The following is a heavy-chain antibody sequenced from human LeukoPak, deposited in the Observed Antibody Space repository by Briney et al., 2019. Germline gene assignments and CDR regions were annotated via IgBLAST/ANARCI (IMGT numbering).Heavy chain of an antibody. CDR1: GYTFTSYG. D-gene: IGHD3-3*01. J-gene: IGHJ4*02. CDR2: ISAYNGNT. CDR3: ARSSLETYYDFWSGYRADY. Sequence: ASVKVSCKASGYTFTSYGISWVRQAPGQGLEWMGWISAYNGNTNYAQKLQGRVTMTTDTSTSTAYMELRSLRSDDTAVYYCARSSLETYYDFWSGYRADYWGQGTLVTVSS. V-gene: IGHV1-18*01.